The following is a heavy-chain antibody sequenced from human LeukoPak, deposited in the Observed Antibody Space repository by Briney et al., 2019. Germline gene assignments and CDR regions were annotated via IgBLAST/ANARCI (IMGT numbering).Heavy chain of an antibody. CDR3: ARDFYYDTSGYSVDY. V-gene: IGHV3-30*04. Sequence: GGSLRLSCAASGFTFSRYAMHWVRQAPGKGLEWVAVISYDGSNKYYADSVKGRFTISRDNSKNTLYLQMNSLRAEDTAVYYCARDFYYDTSGYSVDYWGQGTLVTVSS. J-gene: IGHJ4*02. D-gene: IGHD3-22*01. CDR1: GFTFSRYA. CDR2: ISYDGSNK.